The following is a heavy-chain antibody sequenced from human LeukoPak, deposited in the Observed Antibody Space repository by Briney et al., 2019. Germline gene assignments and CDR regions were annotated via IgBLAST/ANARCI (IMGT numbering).Heavy chain of an antibody. CDR2: IWHDGSHR. V-gene: IGHV3-33*03. Sequence: GGSLRLSCAASGFTFSSYGMHWVRQAPGKGLEWVAVIWHDGSHRYYADSVKRRFTISRENYKHTLYLQISSLRAEDTAVYYCAKANEYQQPRIRIVDYWGQGTLVTVSS. J-gene: IGHJ4*02. D-gene: IGHD2-2*01. CDR1: GFTFSSYG. CDR3: AKANEYQQPRIRIVDY.